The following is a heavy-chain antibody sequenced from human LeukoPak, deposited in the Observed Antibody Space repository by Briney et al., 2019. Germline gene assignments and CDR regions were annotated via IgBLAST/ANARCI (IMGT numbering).Heavy chain of an antibody. D-gene: IGHD6-19*01. CDR2: ISYDGSNK. J-gene: IGHJ5*02. CDR1: GFTFSSYA. V-gene: IGHV3-30*04. CDR3: ARASGYSSGIPPFDP. Sequence: PGGSLRLSCAASGFTFSSYAMHWVRQAPGKGLEWVAVISYDGSNKYYADSVKGRFTISRDNSKNTLYLQMNSLRAEDTAVYYCARASGYSSGIPPFDPWGQGTLVTVSS.